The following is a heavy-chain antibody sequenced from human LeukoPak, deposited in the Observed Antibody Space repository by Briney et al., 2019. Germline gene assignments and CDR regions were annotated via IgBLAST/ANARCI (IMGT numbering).Heavy chain of an antibody. Sequence: SVKVSCKASGGTFSSYAISCVRQAPGQGLEWMGRIIPILGIANYAQKFQGRVTITADKSTSTAYMELSSLRSEDTAVYYCATGASKTGTPVDYWGQGTLVTVSS. J-gene: IGHJ4*02. CDR2: IIPILGIA. CDR3: ATGASKTGTPVDY. CDR1: GGTFSSYA. D-gene: IGHD1-1*01. V-gene: IGHV1-69*04.